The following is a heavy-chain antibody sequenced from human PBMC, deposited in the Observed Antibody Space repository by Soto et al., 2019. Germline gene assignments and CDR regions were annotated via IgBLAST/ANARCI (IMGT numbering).Heavy chain of an antibody. V-gene: IGHV3-21*01. CDR2: ISSSSSYI. J-gene: IGHJ6*02. D-gene: IGHD6-13*01. CDR3: ARDQLSSSWDYYYYYGMDV. CDR1: GFTFSSYS. Sequence: EVQLVESGGGLVKPGGSLRLSCAASGFTFSSYSMNWVRQAPGKGLEWVSSISSSSSYIYYADSVKGRFTISRDNAKNSLSLQMNSRRAEDTAVYYCARDQLSSSWDYYYYYGMDVWGQGTTVTVSS.